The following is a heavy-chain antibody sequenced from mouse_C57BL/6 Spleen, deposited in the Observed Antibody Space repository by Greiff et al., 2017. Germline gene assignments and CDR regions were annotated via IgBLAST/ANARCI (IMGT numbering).Heavy chain of an antibody. V-gene: IGHV1-53*01. J-gene: IGHJ4*01. Sequence: QVQLQQPGTELVKPGASAKLSCKASGYTFTSYWMHWVKQRPGQGPEWIGNINPNNGGTNFNEKFKSKATLTVDKSSSTAYMQLSSLTSEDSAVYYCARRIYYGSSSYAMDYWGQGTSVTVSS. CDR1: GYTFTSYW. D-gene: IGHD1-1*01. CDR2: INPNNGGT. CDR3: ARRIYYGSSSYAMDY.